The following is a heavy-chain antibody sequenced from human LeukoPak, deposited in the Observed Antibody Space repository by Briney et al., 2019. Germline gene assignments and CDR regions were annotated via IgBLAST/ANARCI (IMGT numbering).Heavy chain of an antibody. CDR2: IKQDGSEK. V-gene: IGHV3-7*01. J-gene: IGHJ4*02. Sequence: GGSLRLSCAASGFTFSSYWMSWVRQAPGKGLEWVANIKQDGSEKYYVDSVKGRFTISRDNAKNSLYLQMNSLRAEDTAVYYCARAGRWLVRGYYFDYWGQGTPVTVSS. CDR3: ARAGRWLVRGYYFDY. CDR1: GFTFSSYW. D-gene: IGHD6-19*01.